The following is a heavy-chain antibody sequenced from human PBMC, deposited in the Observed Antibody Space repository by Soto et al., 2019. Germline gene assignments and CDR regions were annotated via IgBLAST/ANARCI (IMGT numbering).Heavy chain of an antibody. J-gene: IGHJ4*02. D-gene: IGHD3-9*01. CDR1: GFTFNNFW. Sequence: DVQLVESGGGLVQPGGSLRLSCTASGFTFNNFWMHWVRQVPGKGLVWVSRINSGGDIITYAESVRGRFTIARAAGKKASYLEMNSLRADDTGVYCGGRVLYYDTSNGEIYCLDHWCQGFLVTVSS. V-gene: IGHV3-74*03. CDR3: GRVLYYDTSNGEIYCLDH. CDR2: INSGGDII.